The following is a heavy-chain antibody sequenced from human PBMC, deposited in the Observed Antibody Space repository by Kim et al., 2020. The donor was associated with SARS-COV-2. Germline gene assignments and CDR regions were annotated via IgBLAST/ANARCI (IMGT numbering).Heavy chain of an antibody. J-gene: IGHJ3*02. CDR3: AKEIAAAWAFDI. V-gene: IGHV3-30*18. Sequence: GGSLRLSCAASGFTFSSYGMHWVRQAPGKGLEWVAVISYDGSNKYYADSVKGRFTISRDNSKNTLYLQMNSLRAEDTAVYYCAKEIAAAWAFDIWGQGTMVTVSS. CDR1: GFTFSSYG. CDR2: ISYDGSNK. D-gene: IGHD6-13*01.